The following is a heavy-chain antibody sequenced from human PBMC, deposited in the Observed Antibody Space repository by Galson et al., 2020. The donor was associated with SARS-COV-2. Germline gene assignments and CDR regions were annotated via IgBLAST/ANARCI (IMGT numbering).Heavy chain of an antibody. J-gene: IGHJ6*02. Sequence: ASETLSLTCTVSGDSISSSNYYWVWIRQPPGVGLEWIGSIYYTGGAYYNPSLKSRVTISVDTSKNQFSLRVSSVTAADTAIYYCAMRGNPLSIYHYGMDVWGQGTTVSVSS. CDR2: IYYTGGA. CDR3: AMRGNPLSIYHYGMDV. V-gene: IGHV4-39*01. CDR1: GDSISSSNYY.